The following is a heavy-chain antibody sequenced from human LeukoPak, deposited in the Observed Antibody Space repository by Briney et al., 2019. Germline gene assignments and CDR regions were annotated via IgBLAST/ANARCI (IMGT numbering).Heavy chain of an antibody. CDR2: ISYGGSNK. D-gene: IGHD3-22*01. V-gene: IGHV3-30*01. J-gene: IGHJ4*02. CDR1: GFTFSSYA. Sequence: GRSLRLSCAASGFTFSSYAMHWVRQAPGKGLEWVAVISYGGSNKYYADSVKGRFTISRGNSKNTLYLQMNSLRAEDTAVYYCARENFPFYYDSSGYDYWGQGTLVTVSS. CDR3: ARENFPFYYDSSGYDY.